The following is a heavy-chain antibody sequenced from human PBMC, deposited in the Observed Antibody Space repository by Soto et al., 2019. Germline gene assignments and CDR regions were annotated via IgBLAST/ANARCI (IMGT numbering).Heavy chain of an antibody. CDR3: VRDLNDFRGTGNWFDS. CDR1: GYTFANYG. CDR2: ISGNNGAT. Sequence: LQLMQSGNEVKKPGASVTASCNASGYTFANYGISWVRQAPGQGLEWMGWISGNNGATNFAPKVQDRITMTLNTSTGVASLTRMSLGSDDTAIYYCVRDLNDFRGTGNWFDSWGQGTLVTVSS. D-gene: IGHD1-1*01. J-gene: IGHJ5*01. V-gene: IGHV1-18*04.